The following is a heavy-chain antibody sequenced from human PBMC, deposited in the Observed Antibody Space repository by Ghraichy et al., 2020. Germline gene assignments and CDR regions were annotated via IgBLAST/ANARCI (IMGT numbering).Heavy chain of an antibody. CDR2: IRGSGVKT. Sequence: GGSLRLTCAASGFTFSNYAMSWFRQAPGKGLEWVSAIRGSGVKTYYAESVKGRFTVSRDNSRYSLYLQMNSLRAEDTAVYYCAKEMGTRGWYSADYWGQGTLVTVSS. CDR1: GFTFSNYA. V-gene: IGHV3-23*01. D-gene: IGHD6-19*01. CDR3: AKEMGTRGWYSADY. J-gene: IGHJ4*02.